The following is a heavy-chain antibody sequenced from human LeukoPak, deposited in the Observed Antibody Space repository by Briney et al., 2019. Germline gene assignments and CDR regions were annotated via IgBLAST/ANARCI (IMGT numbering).Heavy chain of an antibody. Sequence: SETLSLTCTVSGYSISSGYYWAWIRQPPGKGLQWIGNIYHSGNTYYNPSLKSRVSISVDTSKNQFSLRLNSVTAADTAMYYCAKSGGYGLIDYWGQGTLVTVSS. CDR3: AKSGGYGLIDY. D-gene: IGHD1-26*01. J-gene: IGHJ4*02. CDR2: IYHSGNT. V-gene: IGHV4-38-2*02. CDR1: GYSISSGYY.